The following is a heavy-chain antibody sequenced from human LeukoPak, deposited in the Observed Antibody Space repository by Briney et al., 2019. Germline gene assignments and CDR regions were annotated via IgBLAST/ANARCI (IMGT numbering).Heavy chain of an antibody. D-gene: IGHD6-19*01. CDR3: ASTIAVAGTAWFDP. J-gene: IGHJ5*02. CDR1: GGSFSSSSYY. V-gene: IGHV4-39*01. Sequence: PSETLSLTCNVSGGSFSSSSYYWGWIRQPPGKGLEWIGSLYYSRSTYDNPSLKRRVTISVATSKNQFSLKLSSVTAADTAVYYCASTIAVAGTAWFDPWGQGTLVTVSS. CDR2: LYYSRST.